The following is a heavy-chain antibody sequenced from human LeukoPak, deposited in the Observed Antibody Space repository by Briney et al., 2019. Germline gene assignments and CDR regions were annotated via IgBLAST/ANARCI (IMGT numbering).Heavy chain of an antibody. CDR2: IKSKTDGGTI. V-gene: IGHV3-15*01. D-gene: IGHD3-22*01. CDR1: GFTFTNAW. CDR3: TTGVRDSSGYYNFDY. J-gene: IGHJ4*02. Sequence: PGGSLRLSCAASGFTFTNAWMNWVLQTPGKGLECVGRIKSKTDGGTIDYAAPVKGRFTISRDDSKNTLYLQMSSLETEDTAMYYCTTGVRDSSGYYNFDYWGQGTLVTVSS.